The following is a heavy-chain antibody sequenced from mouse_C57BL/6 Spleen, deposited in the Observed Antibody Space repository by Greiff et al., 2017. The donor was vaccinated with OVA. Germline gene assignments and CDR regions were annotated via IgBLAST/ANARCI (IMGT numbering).Heavy chain of an antibody. CDR1: GYTFTSYW. V-gene: IGHV1-50*01. D-gene: IGHD2-3*01. J-gene: IGHJ3*01. Sequence: QVQLQQPGAELVKPGASVKLSCKASGYTFTSYWMQWVKQRPGQGLEWIGEIDPSDSYTNYNQKFKGKATLTVDTSSSTAYMQLSSLTSEDSAVYYCARRGDGYSFAYWGQGTLVTVSA. CDR2: IDPSDSYT. CDR3: ARRGDGYSFAY.